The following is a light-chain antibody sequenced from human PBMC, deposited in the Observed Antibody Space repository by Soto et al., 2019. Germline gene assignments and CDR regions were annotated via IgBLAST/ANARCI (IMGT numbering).Light chain of an antibody. V-gene: IGLV3-21*04. J-gene: IGLJ2*01. CDR3: QVWDSSSDLVV. Sequence: SYELTQPPSVSVAPGKTARITCGGNNIGGKSVHWYQQKPGQAPVLVIYYDSDRPSGIPERFSGSNSGNTATLTISRVEAGDEADYYCQVWDSSSDLVVFGGGTKVTVL. CDR2: YDS. CDR1: NIGGKS.